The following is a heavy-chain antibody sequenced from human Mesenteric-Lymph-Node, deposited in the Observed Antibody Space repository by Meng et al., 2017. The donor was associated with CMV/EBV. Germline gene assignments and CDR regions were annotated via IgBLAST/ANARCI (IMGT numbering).Heavy chain of an antibody. CDR1: GDSVSSTNHY. CDR3: VRVLDYTDYFHMDV. J-gene: IGHJ6*02. V-gene: IGHV4-61*01. D-gene: IGHD2/OR15-2a*01. CDR2: IYYTGST. Sequence: GSLRLSCTVSGDSVSSTNHYWNWVRQPPGKGLEWIGYIYYTGSTNYNPSLKSRATISVDTSKNQFSMKLSSVTAADTAVFYCVRVLDYTDYFHMDVWGQGAAVTVSS.